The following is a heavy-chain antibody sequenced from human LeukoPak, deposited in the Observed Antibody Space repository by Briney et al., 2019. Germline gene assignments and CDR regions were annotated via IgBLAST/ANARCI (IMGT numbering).Heavy chain of an antibody. CDR1: GFTVSSNS. V-gene: IGHV3-30*04. J-gene: IGHJ4*02. CDR2: ISYDGSNK. Sequence: GGSLRLSCTVSGFTVSSNSMSWVRQAPGKGLEWVAVISYDGSNKYYADSVKGRFTISRDNSKNTLYLQMNSLRAEDTAVYYCASRFYWGQGTLVTVSS. CDR3: ASRFY.